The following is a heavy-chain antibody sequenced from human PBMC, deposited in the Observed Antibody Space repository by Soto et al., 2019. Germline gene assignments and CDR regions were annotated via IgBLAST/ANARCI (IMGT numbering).Heavy chain of an antibody. J-gene: IGHJ6*02. CDR3: ARGVGFGYYYYHMDL. CDR1: GDSVTSVSDY. D-gene: IGHD3-10*01. V-gene: IGHV4-61*01. CDR2: IYYSGSA. Sequence: PSETLSLTCTVSGDSVTSVSDYWSWIRQPPGKGLEWIGYIYYSGSADYNPSLGSRVTISIDTSKNQFSLKLTSATAADTAVYYCARGVGFGYYYYHMDLWGQGTTVTVSS.